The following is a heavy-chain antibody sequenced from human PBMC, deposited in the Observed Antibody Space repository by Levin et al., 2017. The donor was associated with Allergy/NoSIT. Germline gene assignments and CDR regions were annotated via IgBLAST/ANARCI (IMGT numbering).Heavy chain of an antibody. CDR1: GYTFTSYD. D-gene: IGHD4-17*01. CDR2: MNPNSGNT. CDR3: ARGGNTVTTWAYYYYYDGMDV. J-gene: IGHJ6*02. Sequence: ASVKVSCKASGYTFTSYDINWVRQATGQGLEWMGWMNPNSGNTGYAQKFQGRVTMTRNTSISTAYMELSSLRSEDTAVYYCARGGNTVTTWAYYYYYDGMDVWGQGTTVTVSS. V-gene: IGHV1-8*01.